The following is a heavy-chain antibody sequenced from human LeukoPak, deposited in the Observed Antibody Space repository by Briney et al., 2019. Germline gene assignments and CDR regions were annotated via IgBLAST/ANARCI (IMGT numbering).Heavy chain of an antibody. CDR3: ARDLRPYGDYLSY. CDR2: IYSGGST. CDR1: GFTVSSNY. V-gene: IGHV3-66*02. Sequence: GGSLRLSCAASGFTVSSNYMSWVRQAPGKGLEWVSVIYSGGSTYYADSVKGRFTISRDNSKNTLYLQMNSLRAEDTAVYYCARDLRPYGDYLSYWGQGTLVTVSS. D-gene: IGHD4-17*01. J-gene: IGHJ4*02.